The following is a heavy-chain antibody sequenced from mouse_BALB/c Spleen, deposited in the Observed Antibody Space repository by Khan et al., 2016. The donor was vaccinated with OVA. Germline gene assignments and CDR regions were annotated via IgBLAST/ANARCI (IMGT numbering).Heavy chain of an antibody. CDR3: ARDGGGFDSYYFDY. J-gene: IGHJ2*01. V-gene: IGHV3-5*02. CDR1: GISITTGNYR. CDR2: LFYSGTT. D-gene: IGHD2-2*01. Sequence: VQLKESGPGLVKPSQTVSLTCTVTGISITTGNYRWSWIRHFPGNKLEWIGYLFYSGTTTYNPSLTSRTSTTRDTSKNRFFLEMNSLTTEDTATYYCARDGGGFDSYYFDYWGQGTILTVSS.